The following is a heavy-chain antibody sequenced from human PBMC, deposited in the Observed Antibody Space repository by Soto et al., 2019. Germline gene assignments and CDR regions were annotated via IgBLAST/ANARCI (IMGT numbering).Heavy chain of an antibody. CDR3: ASGGWGPPFDF. V-gene: IGHV1-8*01. CDR2: MNPNTGNT. Sequence: QVQLVQSGAAMKKPGASVKVSGKASGYTLTHYDINWERQATGQGLEWMGWMNPNTGNTGFAQKFQDRVTMTRNTSISTAYMELSSLRSEDTALYFCASGGWGPPFDFWGQGTPVTVSS. CDR1: GYTLTHYD. J-gene: IGHJ4*02. D-gene: IGHD3-16*01.